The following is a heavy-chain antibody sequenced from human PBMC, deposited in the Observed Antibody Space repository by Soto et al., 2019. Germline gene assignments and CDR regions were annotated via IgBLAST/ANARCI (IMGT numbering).Heavy chain of an antibody. Sequence: ASVKVSCKASGYTFTSYGISWVRQAPGQGLEWMGWINPNSGGTNHAQKFQGRVTMTRDTSISTAYMDLSRLRSDDTAVYYCVRVLYDSSGRDLNYDFWGQGTMGSVSA. V-gene: IGHV1-2*02. D-gene: IGHD3-22*01. CDR2: INPNSGGT. J-gene: IGHJ4*02. CDR3: VRVLYDSSGRDLNYDF. CDR1: GYTFTSYG.